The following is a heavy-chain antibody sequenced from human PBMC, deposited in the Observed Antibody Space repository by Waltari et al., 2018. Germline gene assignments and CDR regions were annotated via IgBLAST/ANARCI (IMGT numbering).Heavy chain of an antibody. V-gene: IGHV4-34*01. CDR3: ARFRLRGFTMVRGVTDRDYYYYGMDV. CDR1: GGSFSGYY. Sequence: QVQLQQWGAGLLKPSETLSITCAVYGGSFSGYYWSWIRQPTGKGLAWIGEINHSGSTNYNPSLKSRVTISVDTSKNQFSLKLSSVTAADTAVYYCARFRLRGFTMVRGVTDRDYYYYGMDVWGQGTTVTVSS. J-gene: IGHJ6*02. CDR2: INHSGST. D-gene: IGHD3-10*01.